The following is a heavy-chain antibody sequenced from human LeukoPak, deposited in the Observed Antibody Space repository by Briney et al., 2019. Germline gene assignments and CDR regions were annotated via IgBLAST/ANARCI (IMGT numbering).Heavy chain of an antibody. V-gene: IGHV3-21*01. CDR2: ISSCISI. D-gene: IGHD6-19*01. J-gene: IGHJ3*02. Sequence: ISSCISIFYSPSVNARFTISRDNPNNSLYLQMNSLTAGGTAVYYCASLLLRLGVAGPIDIWGQGTMVTVSS. CDR3: ASLLLRLGVAGPIDI.